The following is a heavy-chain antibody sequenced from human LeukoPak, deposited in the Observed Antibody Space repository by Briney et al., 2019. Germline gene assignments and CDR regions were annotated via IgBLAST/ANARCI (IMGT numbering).Heavy chain of an antibody. D-gene: IGHD1-26*01. V-gene: IGHV3-21*01. J-gene: IGHJ6*03. Sequence: PGGSLRLSCAASGFTFSSYSMNWVRQAPGKGLEWVSSISSSSSYIYYADSVKGRFTISRDNAKNSLYLQMNSLRAEDTAVYYCATLSGSYPAYYYYYMDVWGKGTTVTVSS. CDR2: ISSSSSYI. CDR1: GFTFSSYS. CDR3: ATLSGSYPAYYYYYMDV.